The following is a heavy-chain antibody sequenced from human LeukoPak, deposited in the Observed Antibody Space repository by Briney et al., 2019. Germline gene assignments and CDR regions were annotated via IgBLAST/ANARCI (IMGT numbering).Heavy chain of an antibody. Sequence: GGSLRLSCAASGFTFSSYGMHWVRQAPGKGLEWVAVIWYDGSNKYYADSVKGRFTISRDNSKNTLYLQMNSLRAEDTAVYYCAREPSPRGIPHFDYWGQGTLVTLSS. V-gene: IGHV3-33*01. CDR1: GFTFSSYG. D-gene: IGHD3-10*01. J-gene: IGHJ4*02. CDR2: IWYDGSNK. CDR3: AREPSPRGIPHFDY.